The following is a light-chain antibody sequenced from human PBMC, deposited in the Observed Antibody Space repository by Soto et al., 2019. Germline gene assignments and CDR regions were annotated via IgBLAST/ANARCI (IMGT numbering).Light chain of an antibody. CDR2: HAS. Sequence: DLQMTQSPSSLSASAGDRVSISCQASQDITNYLNWYQQKPGRAPKLLIYHASNLETGVPSRFIGSKSGTNFNFTISSLQPEDVATYYCQQYDNVPLTFGGGTKVEFK. CDR3: QQYDNVPLT. J-gene: IGKJ4*01. CDR1: QDITNY. V-gene: IGKV1-33*01.